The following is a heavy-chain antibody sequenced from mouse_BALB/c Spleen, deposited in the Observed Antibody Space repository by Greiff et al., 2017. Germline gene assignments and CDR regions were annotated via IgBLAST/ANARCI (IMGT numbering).Heavy chain of an antibody. Sequence: QVQLQQSGPELVRPGVSVKISCKGSGYTFTDYAMHWVKQSHAKSLEWIGVISTYYGNTNYNQKFKGKATMTVDKSSSTAYMELARLTSEDSAIYYCAREGTMTLFAYWGQGTLVTVSA. CDR1: GYTFTDYA. CDR2: ISTYYGNT. J-gene: IGHJ3*01. V-gene: IGHV1-67*01. CDR3: AREGTMTLFAY. D-gene: IGHD2-4*01.